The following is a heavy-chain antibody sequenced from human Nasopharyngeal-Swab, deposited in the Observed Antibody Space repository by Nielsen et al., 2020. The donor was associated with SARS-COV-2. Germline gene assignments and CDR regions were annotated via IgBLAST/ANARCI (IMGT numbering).Heavy chain of an antibody. J-gene: IGHJ4*02. Sequence: ASVKVSCTASGYTLTSYAINWVRQAPAQELEWMGWINTNTGNPTYAQGFTGRFVSSLDTSVSTAYLQISSLKAEDTAMYYCARQAVFANFDNWGQGTLVTVSS. CDR2: INTNTGNP. CDR3: ARQAVFANFDN. D-gene: IGHD2-21*01. V-gene: IGHV7-4-1*02. CDR1: GYTLTSYA.